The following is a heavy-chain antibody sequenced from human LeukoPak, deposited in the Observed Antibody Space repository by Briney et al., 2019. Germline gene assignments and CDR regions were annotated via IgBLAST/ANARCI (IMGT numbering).Heavy chain of an antibody. J-gene: IGHJ3*02. Sequence: GGSLRLSCAASGFTVSSNYMSWVRQAPGKGLEWVSVIYSGGSTYYADSVKGRFTISRDNSKNTLYLQMNSLRAEDTAVYYCARDQSLPGYDSSGYSDAFDIWGQGTMVTVSS. V-gene: IGHV3-53*01. D-gene: IGHD3-22*01. CDR3: ARDQSLPGYDSSGYSDAFDI. CDR2: IYSGGST. CDR1: GFTVSSNY.